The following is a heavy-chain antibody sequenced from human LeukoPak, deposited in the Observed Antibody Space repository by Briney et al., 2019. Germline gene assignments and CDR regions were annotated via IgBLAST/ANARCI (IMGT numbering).Heavy chain of an antibody. D-gene: IGHD3-10*01. J-gene: IGHJ4*02. CDR1: GGSISSSSYY. CDR3: ARGLSYGSGSYYYFDY. V-gene: IGHV4-39*07. Sequence: SETLSLTCTVSGGSISSSSYYWGWIRQPPGKGLEWIGSIYYSGTSYYNPSLKSRVTISVDTSKNQFSLKLTSVTAADTAVYYCARGLSYGSGSYYYFDYWGQGTLVTVSS. CDR2: IYYSGTS.